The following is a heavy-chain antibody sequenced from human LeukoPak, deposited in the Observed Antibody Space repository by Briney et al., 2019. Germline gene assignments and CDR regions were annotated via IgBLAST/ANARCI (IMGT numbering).Heavy chain of an antibody. V-gene: IGHV3-23*01. D-gene: IGHD4-11*01. CDR1: GFTFSSYA. J-gene: IGHJ4*02. CDR3: AKDPLLTVTTPYY. Sequence: PGGSLRLSCAASGFTFSSYAMTWVRQAQGKGLEWASAISGSGGSTYYTDSVKGRFTISTDNSKNTLYLQMNSMRAEDTAVYYCAKDPLLTVTTPYYWGQGTLVTVSS. CDR2: ISGSGGST.